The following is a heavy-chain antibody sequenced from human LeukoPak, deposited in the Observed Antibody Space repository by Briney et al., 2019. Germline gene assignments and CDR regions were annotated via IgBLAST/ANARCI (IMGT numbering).Heavy chain of an antibody. CDR2: MNPNSGNT. CDR1: GYTSTSYD. V-gene: IGHV1-8*03. D-gene: IGHD2-21*01. J-gene: IGHJ4*01. Sequence: ASVKVSCKASGYTSTSYDINWVRQATGQGLEWMGWMNPNSGNTGYAQKFQGRVTITRNTSISTAYMELSSLRSEDTAVYYCARDYGGYYYVDYWGQGTLVTVSS. CDR3: ARDYGGYYYVDY.